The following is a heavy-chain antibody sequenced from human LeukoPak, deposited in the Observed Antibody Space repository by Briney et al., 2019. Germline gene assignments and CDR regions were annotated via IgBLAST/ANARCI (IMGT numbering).Heavy chain of an antibody. CDR2: IDPNSGGT. D-gene: IGHD5-18*01. Sequence: ASVKVSCKASGFSFTGYFMHWVRQAPGQGPEWMGRIDPNSGGTNYALKFLGRVTMTRDTPITTAYMDLSRLRSDDTAVYYCARGPHDTAYYFDQWGQGTLVTVSS. CDR1: GFSFTGYF. CDR3: ARGPHDTAYYFDQ. J-gene: IGHJ4*02. V-gene: IGHV1-2*06.